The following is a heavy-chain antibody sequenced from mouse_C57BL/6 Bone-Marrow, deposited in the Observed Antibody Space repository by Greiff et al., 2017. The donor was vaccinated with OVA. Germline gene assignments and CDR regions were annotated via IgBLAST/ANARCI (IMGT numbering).Heavy chain of an antibody. CDR1: GYTFTSYG. V-gene: IGHV1-81*01. CDR3: ARWNTTVWYFDV. J-gene: IGHJ1*03. D-gene: IGHD1-1*01. Sequence: QVQLKESGAELARPGASVKLSCKASGYTFTSYGISWVKQRTGQGLEWIGEIYPRSGNTYYNEKFKGKATLTADKSSSTAYMELRSLTSEDSAVDFCARWNTTVWYFDVWGTGTTVTVSS. CDR2: IYPRSGNT.